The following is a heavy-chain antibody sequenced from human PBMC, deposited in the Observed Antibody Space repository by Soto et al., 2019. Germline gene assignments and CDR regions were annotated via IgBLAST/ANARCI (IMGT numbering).Heavy chain of an antibody. V-gene: IGHV1-46*01. CDR1: GYIFTNYY. Sequence: QVQLVQSGAEVKNPGASVKLSCKASGYIFTNYYIHWVRQAPGQGLEWMAIINPSGGSTNYAQKFQGRVTLARDTFTNTVYMELSSLRSEDTAIYYCARDLISGDYWGQGTQVSVSS. J-gene: IGHJ4*02. CDR2: INPSGGST. CDR3: ARDLISGDY. D-gene: IGHD2-8*01.